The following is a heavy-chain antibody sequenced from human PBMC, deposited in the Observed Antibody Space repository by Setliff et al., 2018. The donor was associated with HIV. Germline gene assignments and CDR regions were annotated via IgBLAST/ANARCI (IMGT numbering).Heavy chain of an antibody. CDR1: GFLVTGYN. D-gene: IGHD3-22*01. J-gene: IGHJ4*02. CDR3: ARNSPFPPSSGAHFDF. Sequence: ASVKVSCKALGFLVTGYNVHWVRQAPGHGPEWLGRINPNNGGTNYAQKFQGRVTMSLDTSTSTVYLELKALTSDDTAVYYCARNSPFPPSSGAHFDFWGPGTLVTVSS. CDR2: INPNNGGT. V-gene: IGHV1-2*06.